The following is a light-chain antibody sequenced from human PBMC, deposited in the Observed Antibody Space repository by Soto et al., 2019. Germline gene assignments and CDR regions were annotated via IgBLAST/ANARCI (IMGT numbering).Light chain of an antibody. V-gene: IGLV2-14*01. CDR1: SSDVGGYNY. Sequence: QSALTQPASVSGSPGQSITISCTGTSSDVGGYNYVSWYQQHPGKAPKLMIYDVSNRPLGVSNRFSGSKSGNTASLTISGLQAEDEADYYCSSYTSSSTLAVFGGGTKLTVL. CDR2: DVS. J-gene: IGLJ2*01. CDR3: SSYTSSSTLAV.